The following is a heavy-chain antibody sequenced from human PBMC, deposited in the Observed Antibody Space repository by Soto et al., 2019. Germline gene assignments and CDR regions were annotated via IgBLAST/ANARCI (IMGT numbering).Heavy chain of an antibody. CDR2: ISSNGGST. V-gene: IGHV3-64D*06. Sequence: GGSLRLSCSASGFTFSSYAMHWVRQAPGKGLEYVSAISSNGGSTYYADSVKGRFTISRDNSKNTLYLQMSSLRAEDTVVYYCVKGWFGELFPNWFDPWGQGTLVTVSS. D-gene: IGHD3-10*01. J-gene: IGHJ5*02. CDR3: VKGWFGELFPNWFDP. CDR1: GFTFSSYA.